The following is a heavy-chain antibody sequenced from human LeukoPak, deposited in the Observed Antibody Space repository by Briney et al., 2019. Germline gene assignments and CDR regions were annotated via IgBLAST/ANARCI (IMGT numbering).Heavy chain of an antibody. CDR1: GYTFTSYY. V-gene: IGHV1-2*02. D-gene: IGHD3-9*01. Sequence: ASVKVSCKASGYTFTSYYMHWVRQAPGQGLEWMGWINPNSGGTKYAEKFQGRVTMTRDTSISTAYMELSRLRSDDTAVYYCARVTNRNNYDILTGYYNHFDYWGQGTLVTVSS. J-gene: IGHJ4*02. CDR2: INPNSGGT. CDR3: ARVTNRNNYDILTGYYNHFDY.